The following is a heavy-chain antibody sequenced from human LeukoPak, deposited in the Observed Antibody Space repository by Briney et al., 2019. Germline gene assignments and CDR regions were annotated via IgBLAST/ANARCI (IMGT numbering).Heavy chain of an antibody. CDR1: GGSTSGYY. CDR3: ARVRGQFYYDSSGYNDAFDI. D-gene: IGHD3-22*01. V-gene: IGHV4-59*12. CDR2: IYYSGST. J-gene: IGHJ3*02. Sequence: SETLSLTCTVSGGSTSGYYWSWIRQPPGKGLEWIGYIYYSGSTYYNPSLKSRVTISVDTSKNQFSLKLSSVTAADTAVYYCARVRGQFYYDSSGYNDAFDIWGQGTMVTVSS.